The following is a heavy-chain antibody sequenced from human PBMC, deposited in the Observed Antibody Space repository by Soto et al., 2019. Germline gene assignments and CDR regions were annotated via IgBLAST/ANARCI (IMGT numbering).Heavy chain of an antibody. D-gene: IGHD6-19*01. J-gene: IGHJ4*02. Sequence: SETLSLTCTVSGGSISSGDYYWSWIRQPPGKGLEWIGYIYYSGSTYYNPSLKSRVTISVDTSKNQFSLKLSSVTAADTAVYYCATSLSPWGPMNLGGWYYFDYWGQGTLVTVSS. V-gene: IGHV4-30-4*01. CDR2: IYYSGST. CDR1: GGSISSGDYY. CDR3: ATSLSPWGPMNLGGWYYFDY.